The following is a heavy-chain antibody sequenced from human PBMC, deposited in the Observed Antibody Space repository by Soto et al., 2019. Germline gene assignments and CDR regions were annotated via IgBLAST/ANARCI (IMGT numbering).Heavy chain of an antibody. D-gene: IGHD2-8*01. V-gene: IGHV3-30*18. CDR2: ISYDGSNK. CDR1: GFTFSSYG. J-gene: IGHJ6*02. Sequence: QVQLVESGGGVVQPGRSLRLSCAASGFTFSSYGMHWVRQAPGKGLEWVSVISYDGSNKYYADSVKGRFTISRDNSKNTLYLQMSSLRAEDTAVYYCAKDGVVLMVYSRYYGMDVWGQGTTVTVSS. CDR3: AKDGVVLMVYSRYYGMDV.